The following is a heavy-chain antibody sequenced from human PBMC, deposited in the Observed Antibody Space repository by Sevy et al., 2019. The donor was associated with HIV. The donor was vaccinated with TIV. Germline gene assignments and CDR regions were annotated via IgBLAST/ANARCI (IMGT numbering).Heavy chain of an antibody. D-gene: IGHD3-22*01. J-gene: IGHJ3*02. CDR1: GFTFSSYA. V-gene: IGHV3-23*01. CDR2: ISGSGGST. CDR3: PRRITMIVGAFDI. Sequence: GGSLRLSCAASGFTFSSYAMSWVRQAPGKGLEWVSAISGSGGSTYYADSVKGRFTISRDNSKNTLYLQMNSLRAEDTAVYYCPRRITMIVGAFDIWGQGTMVTVSS.